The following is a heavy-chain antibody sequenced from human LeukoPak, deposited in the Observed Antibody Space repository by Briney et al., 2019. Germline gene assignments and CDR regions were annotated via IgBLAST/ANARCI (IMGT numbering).Heavy chain of an antibody. CDR2: ISSSGSTI. V-gene: IGHV3-48*03. CDR3: AKGGSAMVKGPQDY. CDR1: GFTFSSYE. J-gene: IGHJ4*02. D-gene: IGHD5-18*01. Sequence: GRSLRLSCAASGFTFSSYEMNWVRQAPGKGLEWVSYISSSGSTIYYADSVKGRFTISRDNAKNSLYLQMNSLRAEDMALYYCAKGGSAMVKGPQDYWGQGTLVTVSS.